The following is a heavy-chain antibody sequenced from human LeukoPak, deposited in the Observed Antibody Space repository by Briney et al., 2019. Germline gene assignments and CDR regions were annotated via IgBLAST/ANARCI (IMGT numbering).Heavy chain of an antibody. CDR3: ATEDYYDGGSFDP. D-gene: IGHD3-16*01. V-gene: IGHV1-8*03. J-gene: IGHJ5*02. CDR2: MNPNSGDT. CDR1: GYTFTSYD. Sequence: GASVKVSCKASGYTFTSYDINWVRQATGQGLEWMGWMNPNSGDTAYAHKFQGRVTITRNTSISTAYMELSSLRSEDTAVYYCATEDYYDGGSFDPWGQGTLVTVSS.